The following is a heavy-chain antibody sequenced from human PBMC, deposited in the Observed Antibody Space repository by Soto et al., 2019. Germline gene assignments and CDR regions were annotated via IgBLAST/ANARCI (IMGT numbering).Heavy chain of an antibody. Sequence: SAGKVSCKASGYPFTTHAMHWVRQAPGQSLEWMGWINGGTGQTKHSQRFQGRVNITRDTSASTAYMELSSLRSEDTAVYYCARGKVMQENYHYYVLHIPGQGTTVTGSS. V-gene: IGHV1-3*01. CDR1: GYPFTTHA. CDR3: ARGKVMQENYHYYVLHI. D-gene: IGHD3-16*01. CDR2: INGGTGQT. J-gene: IGHJ6*02.